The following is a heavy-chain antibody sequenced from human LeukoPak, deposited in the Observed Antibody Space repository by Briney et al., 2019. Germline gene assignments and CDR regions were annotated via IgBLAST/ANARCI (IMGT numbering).Heavy chain of an antibody. CDR1: GDSVSSGRYY. J-gene: IGHJ4*02. Sequence: SETLSLTCTVSGDSVSSGRYYWTWIRQPPGKALEWIGYIYYTGTTAYNPSLKSRVTISIDMSKNQFSLKLSSVTAADTAIYYCATPVPNYGDYAYDSWGQGTLVTVSS. CDR2: IYYTGTT. CDR3: ATPVPNYGDYAYDS. V-gene: IGHV4-61*01. D-gene: IGHD4-17*01.